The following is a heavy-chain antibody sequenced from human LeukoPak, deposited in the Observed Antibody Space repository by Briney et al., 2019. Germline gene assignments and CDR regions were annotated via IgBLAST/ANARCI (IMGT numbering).Heavy chain of an antibody. CDR3: ARVSVVYSSSDY. CDR1: GYTFTTYG. Sequence: GASVKVSCKASGYTFTTYGISWVRQAPGQGLEWMGWINPYNGDTNYAQKLQGRVTMTRDTSISTAYMELSRLRSDDTAVYYCARVSVVYSSSDYWGQGTLVTVSS. CDR2: INPYNGDT. D-gene: IGHD6-6*01. J-gene: IGHJ4*02. V-gene: IGHV1-18*01.